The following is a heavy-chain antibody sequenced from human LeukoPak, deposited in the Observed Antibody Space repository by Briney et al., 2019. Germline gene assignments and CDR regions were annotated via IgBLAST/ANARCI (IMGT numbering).Heavy chain of an antibody. Sequence: PSETLSLTCTVSGGSISSYYWSWIRQPPGKGLEWIGYIYYSGGTNYNPSLKSRVTISVDTSKNQFSLKLSSVTAADTAVYYCASRKWELGTFDYWGQGTLVTVSS. CDR1: GGSISSYY. CDR3: ASRKWELGTFDY. J-gene: IGHJ4*02. D-gene: IGHD1-26*01. V-gene: IGHV4-59*01. CDR2: IYYSGGT.